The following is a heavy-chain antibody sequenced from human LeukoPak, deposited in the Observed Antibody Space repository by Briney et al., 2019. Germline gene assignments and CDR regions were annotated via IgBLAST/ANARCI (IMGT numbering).Heavy chain of an antibody. CDR2: IYTSGST. J-gene: IGHJ6*03. V-gene: IGHV4-4*07. CDR1: GGSISSYY. D-gene: IGHD4/OR15-4a*01. Sequence: SETLSLTCTVSGGSISSYYWSWIRQPAGKGLEWIGRIYTSGSTNYNPSLKSRVTMSVDTSKNQFSLKLSSVTAADTAVYYCARDGPMVYYYYMDVWGKGTTVTVSS. CDR3: ARDGPMVYYYYMDV.